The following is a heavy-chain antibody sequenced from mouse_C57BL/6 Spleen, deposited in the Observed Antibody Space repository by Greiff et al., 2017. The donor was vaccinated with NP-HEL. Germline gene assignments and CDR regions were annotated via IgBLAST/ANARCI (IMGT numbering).Heavy chain of an antibody. Sequence: QVQLQQSGAELARPGASVKLSCKASGYTFTSYGISWVKQRTGQGLEWIGEIYPRSGNTYYNEKFKGKATLTADKSSSTAYMELRSLTSEDSAVYFCARKKGETAQATFFDYWGQGTTLTVSS. J-gene: IGHJ2*01. D-gene: IGHD3-2*02. CDR2: IYPRSGNT. V-gene: IGHV1-81*01. CDR1: GYTFTSYG. CDR3: ARKKGETAQATFFDY.